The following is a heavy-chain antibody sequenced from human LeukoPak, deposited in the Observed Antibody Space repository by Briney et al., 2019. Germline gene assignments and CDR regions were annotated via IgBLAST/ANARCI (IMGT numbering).Heavy chain of an antibody. CDR1: GSTFSSYG. CDR3: AKDLRAAAGTGWFDP. CDR2: IRYDGSNK. D-gene: IGHD6-13*01. V-gene: IGHV3-30*02. J-gene: IGHJ5*02. Sequence: PGGSLRLSCAASGSTFSSYGMRWVRQAPGKGLEWVAFIRYDGSNKYYADSVKGRFTISRDNSKNTLYLQMNSLRAEDTAVYYCAKDLRAAAGTGWFDPWGQGTLVTVSS.